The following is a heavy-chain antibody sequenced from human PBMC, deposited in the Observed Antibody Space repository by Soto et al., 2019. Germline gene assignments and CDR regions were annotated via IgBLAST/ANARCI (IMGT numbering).Heavy chain of an antibody. D-gene: IGHD2-21*02. CDR2: IWYDGSNK. V-gene: IGHV3-33*01. CDR3: ARDLCGGDCSNDY. CDR1: GFTFSSYG. Sequence: GVSLRLSCAASGFTFSSYGMHWVRQAPGKGLEWVAVIWYDGSNKYYADSVKGRFTISRDNSKNTLYLQMNSLRAEDTAVYYCARDLCGGDCSNDYRCQGTLVTVSS. J-gene: IGHJ4*02.